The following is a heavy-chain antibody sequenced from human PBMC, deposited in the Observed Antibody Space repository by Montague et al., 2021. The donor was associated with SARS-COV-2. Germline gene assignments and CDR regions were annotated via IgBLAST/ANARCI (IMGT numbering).Heavy chain of an antibody. Sequence: SETLSLTCSVSGDSITPYGDSIGGYFWSWIRQPAGKGLEWVGYIYYSGSTNYNPSLKGRVTISVDTSKNQFSLKLSSVTAADTAVYYCARGGERSLLERPLDYWGQGTLVTVSS. D-gene: IGHD3-16*01. V-gene: IGHV4-61*10. J-gene: IGHJ4*02. CDR2: IYYSGST. CDR1: GDSITPYGDSIGGYF. CDR3: ARGGERSLLERPLDY.